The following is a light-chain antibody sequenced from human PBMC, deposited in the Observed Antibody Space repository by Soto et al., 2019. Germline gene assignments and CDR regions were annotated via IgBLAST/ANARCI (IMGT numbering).Light chain of an antibody. J-gene: IGKJ1*01. Sequence: EIVLTQSPATLSLSPGERATLSCRASQSVSSYLAWYQQKPGQAPRLLIYDASNRATGIPARFSGSGSGTDFPLTISSLEPEDFAVSYCQQRSNWPRTLGQGTKVDLK. CDR3: QQRSNWPRT. CDR1: QSVSSY. CDR2: DAS. V-gene: IGKV3-11*01.